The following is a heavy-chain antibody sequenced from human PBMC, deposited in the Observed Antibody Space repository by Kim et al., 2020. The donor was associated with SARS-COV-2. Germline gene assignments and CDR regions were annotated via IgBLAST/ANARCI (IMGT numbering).Heavy chain of an antibody. Sequence: GGSLRLSCAASGFTFSRYWMSWVRQSPGKGLEWVADINQDGSEKYYVESVKGRFTISRDNAKNSLYLQMNSLRVEDTAVYYCAREGDGSLIPASYVAHWGQGTLVPVSS. D-gene: IGHD3-16*01. CDR1: GFTFSRYW. CDR3: AREGDGSLIPASYVAH. V-gene: IGHV3-7*01. CDR2: INQDGSEK. J-gene: IGHJ4*02.